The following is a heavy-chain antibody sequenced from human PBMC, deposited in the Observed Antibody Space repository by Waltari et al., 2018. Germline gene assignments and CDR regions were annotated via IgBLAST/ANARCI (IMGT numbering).Heavy chain of an antibody. CDR3: ARGGAYSGGDY. J-gene: IGHJ4*02. D-gene: IGHD2-15*01. CDR2: IKHDGSEK. Sequence: EVQLVESGGGLVQPGGSLRLSCAASGFTFSSYWMTWVREVPGKGLDGVAQIKHDGSEKYYVDSVKGRFTISRDNAKNSLYLQMNSLRAEDTAVFYCARGGAYSGGDYWGQGTLVTVSS. V-gene: IGHV3-7*01. CDR1: GFTFSSYW.